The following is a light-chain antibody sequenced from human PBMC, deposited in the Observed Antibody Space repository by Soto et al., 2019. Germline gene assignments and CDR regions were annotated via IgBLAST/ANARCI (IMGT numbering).Light chain of an antibody. Sequence: QSVLTQPPSASGTPGQRVTISCSGSSSNIGSNAANWYQQLPGTAPKLLIYYNNQRPSGVPDRFSGSKSGTSASLAISGLQSEDEANYYCVAWEDSLSGPVFGGGTKLTVL. V-gene: IGLV1-44*01. CDR2: YNN. CDR3: VAWEDSLSGPV. J-gene: IGLJ3*02. CDR1: SSNIGSNA.